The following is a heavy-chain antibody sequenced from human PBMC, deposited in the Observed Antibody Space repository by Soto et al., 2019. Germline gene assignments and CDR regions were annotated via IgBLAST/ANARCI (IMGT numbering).Heavy chain of an antibody. CDR2: IYYSGST. CDR1: GGSISSGGYY. V-gene: IGHV4-31*03. J-gene: IGHJ2*01. Sequence: ASETLSLTCTVSGGSISSGGYYWSWIRQHPGKGLEWIGYIYYSGSTYYNPSLKSRVTISVDTSKSQFSLKLSSVTAADTAVYYCARGLGGYDPLWGRGTLVTVSS. CDR3: ARGLGGYDPL. D-gene: IGHD3-22*01.